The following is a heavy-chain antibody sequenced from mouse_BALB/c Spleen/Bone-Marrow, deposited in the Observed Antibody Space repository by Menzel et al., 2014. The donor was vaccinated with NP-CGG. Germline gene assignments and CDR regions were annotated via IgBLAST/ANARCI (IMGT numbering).Heavy chain of an antibody. CDR1: GFNIKDTH. CDR3: SRDYGGTAWFAC. D-gene: IGHD1-1*01. V-gene: IGHV14-3*02. CDR2: IDPANGNT. Sequence: EVKLQESGAELVKPGASVKLSCTASGFNIKDTHMHWVKQGPEQGLEWIGRIDPANGNTKYDPNFQGKATITADTSSNTAYLQLSSLTSEDTAVYYCSRDYGGTAWFACWGHGTLVTVS. J-gene: IGHJ3*01.